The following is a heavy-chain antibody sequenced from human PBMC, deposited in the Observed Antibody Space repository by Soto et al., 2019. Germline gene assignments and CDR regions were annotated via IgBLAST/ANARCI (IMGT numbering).Heavy chain of an antibody. CDR1: GYTFTSYG. Sequence: ASVTSSCKASGYTFTSYGISWVRQAPGQGLEWLGWISAYNGNTNYAQKLQGRVTMTTDTSTSTAYMELRSLRSDDTDVYYCARMSATTPGYYWGQGTLVTLSS. J-gene: IGHJ4*02. CDR2: ISAYNGNT. D-gene: IGHD1-1*01. V-gene: IGHV1-18*01. CDR3: ARMSATTPGYY.